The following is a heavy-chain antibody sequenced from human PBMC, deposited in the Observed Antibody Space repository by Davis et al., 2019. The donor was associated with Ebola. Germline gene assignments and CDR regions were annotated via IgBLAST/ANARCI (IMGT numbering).Heavy chain of an antibody. D-gene: IGHD4-11*01. CDR3: ARESSLATTSWFDP. Sequence: ASVKVSCKASGYTFTSYYMHWVRQAPGQGLEWMGWINPNSGGTNYAQKFQGWVTMTRDTSISTAYMELSRLRSDDTAVYYCARESSLATTSWFDPWGQGTLVTVSS. CDR1: GYTFTSYY. J-gene: IGHJ5*02. CDR2: INPNSGGT. V-gene: IGHV1-2*04.